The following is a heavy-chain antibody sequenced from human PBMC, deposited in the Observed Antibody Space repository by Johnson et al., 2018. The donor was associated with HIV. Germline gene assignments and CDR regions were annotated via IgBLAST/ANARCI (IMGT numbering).Heavy chain of an antibody. CDR1: GFTFSSYG. J-gene: IGHJ3*01. Sequence: QVQLVESGGGVVQPWGSLRLSCAASGFTFSSYGMHWVRQAPGKGLEWVAFIRYDGSNKYYADSVKGRFTISRDNSKNTLYLQMNSLRVEDTAVYYCARGDYYDSSGPWVDAFDVWGQGTMVTVSS. V-gene: IGHV3-30*02. CDR2: IRYDGSNK. CDR3: ARGDYYDSSGPWVDAFDV. D-gene: IGHD3-22*01.